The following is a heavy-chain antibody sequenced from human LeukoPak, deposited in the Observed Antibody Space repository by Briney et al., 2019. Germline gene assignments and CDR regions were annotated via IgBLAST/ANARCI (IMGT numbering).Heavy chain of an antibody. CDR2: INPNNGGT. D-gene: IGHD4-17*01. CDR1: GYTFTGYS. CDR3: ATSHTTYADYEPPDY. Sequence: ASVKVSCKASGYTFTGYSMHWVRQAPGQGLEWMGWINPNNGGTKYAQKFQDRVTMTRDTSITTAYMELSRLRSDDTAVYYCATSHTTYADYEPPDYWGQGTLVTVSS. V-gene: IGHV1-2*02. J-gene: IGHJ4*02.